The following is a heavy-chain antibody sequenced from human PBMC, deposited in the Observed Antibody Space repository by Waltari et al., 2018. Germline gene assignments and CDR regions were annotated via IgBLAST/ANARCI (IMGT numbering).Heavy chain of an antibody. J-gene: IGHJ4*02. D-gene: IGHD3-10*01. CDR3: ALSYYSATRH. V-gene: IGHV3-9*01. CDR1: GFSIDDYA. CDR2: NSTKSGDI. Sequence: EVQLVESGGGLVQPGRSLRLSCTVSGFSIDDYAMHWVRQPPGKGLEWGSGNSTKSGDIDYASAVKGRFTLSIDTATKSLFLQMNSLTPEDTAFYYCALSYYSATRHWGQGTLVTVSS.